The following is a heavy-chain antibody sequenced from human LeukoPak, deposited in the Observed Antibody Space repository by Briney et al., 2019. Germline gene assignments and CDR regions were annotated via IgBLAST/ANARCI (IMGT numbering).Heavy chain of an antibody. CDR3: AKDSFTGYSSSWCPDY. CDR2: INPNSGGT. CDR1: GYTFAGHY. J-gene: IGHJ4*02. D-gene: IGHD6-13*01. Sequence: ASVKVSCKASGYTFAGHYMHWVRQAPGQGLEWMGWINPNSGGTNYAQKFQGRVTMTRDTSISTAYMELSSLTSDDTAVYYCAKDSFTGYSSSWCPDYWGQGTLVTVSS. V-gene: IGHV1-2*02.